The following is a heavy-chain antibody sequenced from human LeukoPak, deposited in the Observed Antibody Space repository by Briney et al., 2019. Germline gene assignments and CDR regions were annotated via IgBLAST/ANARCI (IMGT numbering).Heavy chain of an antibody. CDR1: GYTFTSYV. J-gene: IGHJ5*02. D-gene: IGHD3-10*01. CDR3: ARDQRLRKAGGSGSYDTGLNWFDP. CDR2: INAGNGNT. V-gene: IGHV1-3*01. Sequence: ASVKVSCKASGYTFTSYVMHWVRQAPGQRLEWMGWINAGNGNTKYSQKFQGRVTITRDTSASTAYMELSSLRSEDTAVYYCARDQRLRKAGGSGSYDTGLNWFDPWGQGTLVTVSS.